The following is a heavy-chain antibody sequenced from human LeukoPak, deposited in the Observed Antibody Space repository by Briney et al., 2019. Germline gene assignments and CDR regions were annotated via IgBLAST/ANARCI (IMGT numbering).Heavy chain of an antibody. Sequence: SETLSLTYGVSGDSISSDGHSWSWIRQPPGKGLEWVGYIYHSGAAYHNPSLKSRLALSVDTSNNQFSLRLRSVTAADTAVYYCVRAVGGEYFYFDRWGQGALVTVSA. D-gene: IGHD1-26*01. CDR1: GDSISSDGHS. J-gene: IGHJ4*02. CDR3: VRAVGGEYFYFDR. CDR2: IYHSGAA. V-gene: IGHV4-30-4*07.